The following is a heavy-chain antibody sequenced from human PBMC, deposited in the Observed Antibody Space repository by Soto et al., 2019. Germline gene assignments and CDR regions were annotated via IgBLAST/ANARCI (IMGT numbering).Heavy chain of an antibody. Sequence: GGSLRLSCAASGFTFSSYCMHWVRQAPGKGLEWVAVISYDGGGGSTYYADSVKGRFTISRDNSKNTLHLQMNSLRAEDTAVYYCAKQGFYYDSSGYYYYFDYWGQGTLVTVSS. J-gene: IGHJ4*02. CDR1: GFTFSSYC. CDR3: AKQGFYYDSSGYYYYFDY. D-gene: IGHD3-22*01. CDR2: ISYDGGGGST. V-gene: IGHV3-30*18.